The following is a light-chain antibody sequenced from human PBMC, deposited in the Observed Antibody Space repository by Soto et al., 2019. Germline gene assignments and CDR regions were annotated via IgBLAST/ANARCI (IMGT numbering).Light chain of an antibody. Sequence: EIVLTQSPGTLSLSPGEGATLSCRASQSVSSTYLAWYQQKPGQAPRLLIDSASSRASGIPDRFSGSGSGTDFTLTINRLEPEDFAEYYCQQYSGPGMYTFGQGTKLEIK. V-gene: IGKV3-20*01. CDR3: QQYSGPGMYT. CDR1: QSVSSTY. CDR2: SAS. J-gene: IGKJ2*01.